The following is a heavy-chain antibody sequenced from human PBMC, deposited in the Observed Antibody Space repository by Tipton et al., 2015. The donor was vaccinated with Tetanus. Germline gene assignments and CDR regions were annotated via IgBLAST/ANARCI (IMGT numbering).Heavy chain of an antibody. CDR1: GGSLRSDDYQ. J-gene: IGHJ4*02. V-gene: IGHV4-61*08. D-gene: IGHD5-24*01. CDR2: ISYSGST. Sequence: TLSLTCSVSGGSLRSDDYQWNWIRQPPGKGLEWLAYISYSGSTNSNYDLKSRITISRDTSKNQFSLRLSSVTAADTAVYYCARTTNYNYRFDYWGQGALVTVSS. CDR3: ARTTNYNYRFDY.